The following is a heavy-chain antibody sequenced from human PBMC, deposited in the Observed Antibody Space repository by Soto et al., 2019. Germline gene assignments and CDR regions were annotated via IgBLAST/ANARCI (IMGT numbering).Heavy chain of an antibody. Sequence: ASVKVSCTASGYTFTGYAIHWVRQAPGQSLEWMGWINAGNGNTKYSQRFQGRVTITRDTSASTAYMELSSLRSEDTAVYYCARAVAVPADFDYWGQGTLVTVSS. CDR2: INAGNGNT. D-gene: IGHD5-12*01. V-gene: IGHV1-3*01. J-gene: IGHJ4*02. CDR1: GYTFTGYA. CDR3: ARAVAVPADFDY.